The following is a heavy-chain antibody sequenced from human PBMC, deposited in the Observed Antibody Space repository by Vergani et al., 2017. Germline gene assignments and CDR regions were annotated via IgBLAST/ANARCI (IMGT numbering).Heavy chain of an antibody. CDR2: IHNRGKT. CDR1: GYSIGSGFY. CDR3: ARDSWTSELRGVYWFDT. Sequence: QVRLEESGPGLVKPSETLSLTCSVSGYSIGSGFYWAWIRQSPGEGLQWLTSIHNRGKTYHNPSLKSRVTLSVDTSKNQLSLRMTSVTAADTAVYYCARDSWTSELRGVYWFDTWGQGTLVSVSS. V-gene: IGHV4-38-2*02. D-gene: IGHD3-10*01. J-gene: IGHJ5*02.